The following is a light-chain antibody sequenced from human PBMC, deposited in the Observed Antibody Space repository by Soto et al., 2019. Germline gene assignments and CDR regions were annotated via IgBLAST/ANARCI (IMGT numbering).Light chain of an antibody. V-gene: IGKV1-39*01. J-gene: IGKJ2*01. CDR1: QNINNY. Sequence: DIQMTQSPSSLSASVGDRVTITCRAGQNINNYLNWYQQKPGKAPKLLIYAASSLQSGVPSRFSGSGSGTDFTLTISSPQLEDFATYYCQQSYSTPRTFGQGTKLEIK. CDR2: AAS. CDR3: QQSYSTPRT.